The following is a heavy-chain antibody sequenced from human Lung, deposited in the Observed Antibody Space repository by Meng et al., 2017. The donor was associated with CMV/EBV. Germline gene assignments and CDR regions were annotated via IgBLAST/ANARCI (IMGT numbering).Heavy chain of an antibody. CDR3: ARTLPPARGHRLDY. J-gene: IGHJ4*02. CDR1: GESFSGYS. V-gene: IGHV4-34*01. D-gene: IGHD1-14*01. CDR2: ISHSGIT. Sequence: LXXAVHGESFSGYSWSWIRQPPGKGLEWIGEISHSGITNYNPSLKSRVTISLDTSKNQFSLKLNYVAAADTAVFYCARTLPPARGHRLDYWGQGTLVTVSS.